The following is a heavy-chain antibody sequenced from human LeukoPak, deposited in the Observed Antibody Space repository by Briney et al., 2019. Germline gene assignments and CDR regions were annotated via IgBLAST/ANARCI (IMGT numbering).Heavy chain of an antibody. CDR2: ISYYGSNK. J-gene: IGHJ6*02. Sequence: GGALRLSCAAPGFTFSSYAMHWGRQAPSKGLEWVAVISYYGSNKYYADSLNGRFTISRDNSKNTLYLQMNSLRAEDTAVYYCAREGLRGTVTTDYYYGMDVWGQGTTVTVSS. CDR1: GFTFSSYA. D-gene: IGHD4-17*01. V-gene: IGHV3-30*04. CDR3: AREGLRGTVTTDYYYGMDV.